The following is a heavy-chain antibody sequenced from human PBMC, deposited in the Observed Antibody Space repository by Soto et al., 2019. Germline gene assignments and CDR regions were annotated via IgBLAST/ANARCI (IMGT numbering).Heavy chain of an antibody. V-gene: IGHV5-51*03. CDR3: ATAYVYDFENSNYYRDAFDI. Sequence: GECLKISCKASGYSFSCYWIGWVRQMPVNVLEVIAIIYPDDSDIRYSPSFEAHVTLSADKSTSTAFLQWSSLKASDTAMYYCATAYVYDFENSNYYRDAFDIWGQGTLVTVSS. CDR2: IYPDDSDI. D-gene: IGHD3-22*01. J-gene: IGHJ3*02. CDR1: GYSFSCYW.